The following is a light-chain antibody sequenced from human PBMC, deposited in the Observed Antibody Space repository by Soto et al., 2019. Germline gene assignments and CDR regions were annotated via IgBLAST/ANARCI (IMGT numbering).Light chain of an antibody. CDR3: QQYNSYSPMYT. CDR2: KAS. V-gene: IGKV1-5*03. CDR1: QSISSW. Sequence: DIQMTQSPSTLSASVGDRVTITCRASQSISSWLAWYQQKPGKAPKLLIYKASSLESGVPSRFSGSGSGTEFTLTISSLQPDDFATYYCQQYNSYSPMYTFGQGPKLEIK. J-gene: IGKJ2*01.